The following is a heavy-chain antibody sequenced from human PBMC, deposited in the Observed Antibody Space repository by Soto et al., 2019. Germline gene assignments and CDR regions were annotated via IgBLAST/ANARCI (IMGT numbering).Heavy chain of an antibody. CDR3: ARGGEYYDFWSGYYTSYYYGMDV. V-gene: IGHV4-59*01. J-gene: IGHJ6*02. CDR1: GRSISSYY. CDR2: IYYSGST. D-gene: IGHD3-3*01. Sequence: SETLSLTCTVSGRSISSYYWSWIRQPPGKGLEWIGYIYYSGSTNYNPSLKSRVTISVDTSKNQFSLKLSSVSAADSAVYYCARGGEYYDFWSGYYTSYYYGMDVCGQGTTVTVSS.